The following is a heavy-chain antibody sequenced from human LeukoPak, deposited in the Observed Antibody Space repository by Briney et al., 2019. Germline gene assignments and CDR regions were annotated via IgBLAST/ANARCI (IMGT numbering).Heavy chain of an antibody. CDR1: GGTFSSYA. CDR2: IIPIFGTA. CDR3: AREALTGDYYDSSGPTHIDY. D-gene: IGHD3-22*01. Sequence: GSSVKVSCNASGGTFSSYAISWVRQAPGQGLEWMGRIIPIFGTANYAQKFQGRVTITTDESTSTAYMELSSLRSEDTAVYYCAREALTGDYYDSSGPTHIDYWGQGTLVTVSS. J-gene: IGHJ4*02. V-gene: IGHV1-69*05.